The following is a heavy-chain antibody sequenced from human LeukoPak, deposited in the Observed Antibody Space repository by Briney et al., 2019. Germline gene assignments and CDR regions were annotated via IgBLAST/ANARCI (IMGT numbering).Heavy chain of an antibody. CDR2: INGNGGRT. CDR1: GFTVSSNY. J-gene: IGHJ4*02. CDR3: ANLYSSGWYDGGPTPFDY. Sequence: GGSLRLSCAASGFTVSSNYMSWVRQAPGKGLEWVSTINGNGGRTYYADSVKGRFTISRDNSKDTLYLQMNNLRAEDTAVYYCANLYSSGWYDGGPTPFDYWGQGTLVTVSS. D-gene: IGHD6-19*01. V-gene: IGHV3-53*01.